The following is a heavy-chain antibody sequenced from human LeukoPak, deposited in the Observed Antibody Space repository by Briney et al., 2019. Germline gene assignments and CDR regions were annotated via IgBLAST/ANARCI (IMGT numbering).Heavy chain of an antibody. J-gene: IGHJ4*02. CDR2: IKSKTDGGTT. V-gene: IGHV3-15*01. Sequence: GGSLRLSCAASRFTFSNAWMSWVRQAPGKGLEWVGRIKSKTDGGTTDYAAPVKGRFTISRDDSKDTLYLQMNSLKTEDTAVYYCTTGPYYDSSGYSDYWGQGTLVTVSS. D-gene: IGHD3-22*01. CDR3: TTGPYYDSSGYSDY. CDR1: RFTFSNAW.